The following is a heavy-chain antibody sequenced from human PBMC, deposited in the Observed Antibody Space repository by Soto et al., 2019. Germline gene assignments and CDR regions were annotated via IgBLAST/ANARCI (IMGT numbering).Heavy chain of an antibody. CDR2: ISGSGGST. Sequence: EVQLLESGGGLVQPGGSLRLSCAASGFTFSNYAVTWVRQAPGKGLEWVSTISGSGGSTYYADSVKGRFTISRDNSKNTLYRQMNSLRAEDTDVYYCAKDQGSSWYEIDYWGQGTLVTVSS. CDR3: AKDQGSSWYEIDY. CDR1: GFTFSNYA. D-gene: IGHD6-13*01. V-gene: IGHV3-23*01. J-gene: IGHJ4*02.